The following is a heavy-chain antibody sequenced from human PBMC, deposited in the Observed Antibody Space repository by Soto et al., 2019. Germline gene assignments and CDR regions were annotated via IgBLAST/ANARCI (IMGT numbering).Heavy chain of an antibody. CDR1: GFSLTTGVG. CDR3: AHRVNMARGPYNYFGP. CDR2: IYWNDEK. J-gene: IGHJ5*02. D-gene: IGHD3-10*01. V-gene: IGHV2-5*01. Sequence: SGPTLVNPTQTLTLTCSFSGFSLTTGVGVGWIRQPPGKALEWLAIIYWNDEKLYNPSLKTRLTITKDTSKNQVVLTATDMDPVDTATYYCAHRVNMARGPYNYFGPWGQGTLVTVSS.